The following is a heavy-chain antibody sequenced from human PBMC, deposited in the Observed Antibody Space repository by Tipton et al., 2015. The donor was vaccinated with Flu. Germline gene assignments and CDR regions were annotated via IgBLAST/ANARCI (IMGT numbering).Heavy chain of an antibody. J-gene: IGHJ4*02. D-gene: IGHD6-19*01. CDR2: TYYRSKWYN. CDR3: ARDSTLPGIAVAGNFDY. V-gene: IGHV6-1*01. Sequence: GLVKPSQTLSLTCAISGDSVSSNSAAWNWIRQSPSRGLEWLGRTYYRSKWYNDYVVSVKSRITINPDTSKNQFSLQLNSVTPEDTAVYYCARDSTLPGIAVAGNFDYWGQGTLVTVSS. CDR1: GDSVSSNSAA.